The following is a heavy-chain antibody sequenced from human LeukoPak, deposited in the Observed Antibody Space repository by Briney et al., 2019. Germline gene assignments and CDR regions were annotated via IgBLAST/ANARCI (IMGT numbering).Heavy chain of an antibody. CDR2: INPNSGGT. D-gene: IGHD6-19*01. Sequence: ASVKVSCKASGYTFTDYYIHWVRQAPGQGLEWMGWINPNSGGTNYAQKFQGRVTMTRDTSISTAYMELSRLRSDDTAVYYCARSEQFPYYMDVWGKGTTVTVSS. CDR1: GYTFTDYY. V-gene: IGHV1-2*02. CDR3: ARSEQFPYYMDV. J-gene: IGHJ6*03.